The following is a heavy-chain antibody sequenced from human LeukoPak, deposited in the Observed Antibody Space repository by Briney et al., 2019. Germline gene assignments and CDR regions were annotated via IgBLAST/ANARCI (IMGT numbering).Heavy chain of an antibody. Sequence: ASVKVSCKASGYTFTGYYMHWVRQAPGQGLEWMGRINPNSGGTNYVQKFQGRVTMTRDTSISTAYMELSRLRSDDTAVYYCARDRFNAAGGAYYYMDVWGKGTTVTVSS. CDR2: INPNSGGT. D-gene: IGHD3-16*01. CDR3: ARDRFNAAGGAYYYMDV. V-gene: IGHV1-2*06. J-gene: IGHJ6*03. CDR1: GYTFTGYY.